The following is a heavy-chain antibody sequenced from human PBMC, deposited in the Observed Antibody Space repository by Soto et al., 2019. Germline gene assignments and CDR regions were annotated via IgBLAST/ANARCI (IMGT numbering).Heavy chain of an antibody. D-gene: IGHD6-19*01. CDR3: ARDKQWPSKSLHY. CDR1: GGSVSSGSYY. J-gene: IGHJ4*02. CDR2: IYYSGST. V-gene: IGHV4-61*01. Sequence: QVQLQESGPGLVKPSETLSLTCTVSGGSVSSGSYYWSWIRQPPGKGLEWIGYIYYSGSTNYNPSLKSRVTISVDTSKNQFSLKLSSVTAADTAVYYCARDKQWPSKSLHYWGQGTLVTVSS.